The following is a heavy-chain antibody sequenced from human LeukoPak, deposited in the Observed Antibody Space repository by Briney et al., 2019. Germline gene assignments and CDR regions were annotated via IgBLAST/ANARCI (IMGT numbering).Heavy chain of an antibody. CDR2: ISYDGSNK. CDR1: GFTFSSYA. J-gene: IGHJ6*02. V-gene: IGHV3-30*04. D-gene: IGHD3-3*01. Sequence: RGSLRLSCAASGFTFSSYAMHWVRQAPGKGLEWVAVISYDGSNKYYADSVKGRFTISRDNSKNTLYLQMNSLRAEDTAVYYCARDSSPSDRNYDFWSGYYFYYYYGMDVWGQGTTVTVSS. CDR3: ARDSSPSDRNYDFWSGYYFYYYYGMDV.